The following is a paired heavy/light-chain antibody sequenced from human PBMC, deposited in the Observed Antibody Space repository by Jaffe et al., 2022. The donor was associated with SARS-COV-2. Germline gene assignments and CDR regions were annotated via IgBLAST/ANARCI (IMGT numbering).Heavy chain of an antibody. CDR2: ISPYNVNT. CDR1: GYRFSNYG. V-gene: IGHV1-18*01. D-gene: IGHD3-16*01. J-gene: IGHJ4*02. Sequence: QVQLVQSRVEVKESGASVKVSCQTSGYRFSNYGISWLRQAPGQGLEWLGWISPYNVNTEYAKEFQGRVAMTTDTSASAAYLELRSLRSDDTAVYYCARDRLGVSVTGGGFDFWGQGTLVTVSS. CDR3: ARDRLGVSVTGGGFDF.
Light chain of an antibody. J-gene: IGKJ2*01. Sequence: EIVMTQSPATLSVSPGERATLSCRASQSIRSSLAWYQQIPGQAPRLLIYGASARATGIPARFSGSGSGTEFTLTISSLQSEDFAVYYCQQYSNRPYTFGQGTKLEIK. CDR3: QQYSNRPYT. CDR1: QSIRSS. V-gene: IGKV3-15*01. CDR2: GAS.